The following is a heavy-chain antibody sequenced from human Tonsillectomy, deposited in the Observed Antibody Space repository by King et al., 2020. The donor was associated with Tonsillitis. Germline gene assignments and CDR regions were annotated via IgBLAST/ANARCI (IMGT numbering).Heavy chain of an antibody. J-gene: IGHJ4*02. CDR2: IYNSGST. CDR1: GGSISSYS. D-gene: IGHD3-22*01. Sequence: QLQESGPGLVKPSETLSLTCTVSGGSISSYSWSWIRQPPGKGLEWIGYIYNSGSTNYNPSLKSRVTISVDTSKNQFSLKLSSVTAADTAVYYCARHGYDSSGYYYPFFDYWGQGTLVTVSS. V-gene: IGHV4-59*08. CDR3: ARHGYDSSGYYYPFFDY.